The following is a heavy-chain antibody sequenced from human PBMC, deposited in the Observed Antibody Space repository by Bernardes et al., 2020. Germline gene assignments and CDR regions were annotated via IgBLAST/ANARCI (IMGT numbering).Heavy chain of an antibody. J-gene: IGHJ5*02. CDR3: ARRRIGVTVWFDA. CDR2: VIDTGST. D-gene: IGHD6-19*01. CDR1: GGSFKGSF. V-gene: IGHV4-34*12. Sequence: SETLSLTCGVSGGSFKGSFWSWIRQSPKPGLEFIGEVIDTGSTNYNPSLKRRVILSADKSKRQFSLNLSSLTAADNGLYYCARRRIGVTVWFDAWGQGILVTVSS.